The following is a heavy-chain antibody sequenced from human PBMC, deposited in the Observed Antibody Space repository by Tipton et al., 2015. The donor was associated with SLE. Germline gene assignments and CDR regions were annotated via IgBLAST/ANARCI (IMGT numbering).Heavy chain of an antibody. V-gene: IGHV4-4*02. J-gene: IGHJ6*02. CDR3: ARWIPLTGINV. CDR1: GASITSSDW. Sequence: TLSLTCAVSGASITSSDWWSWVRQPPGKGLEYIGEIHHRGSTNYKSSLRGRVTISVDKSKNQFSLKLTSVTAADTVVYYCARWIPLTGINVWGQGATVTVSS. CDR2: IHHRGST. D-gene: IGHD5-18*01.